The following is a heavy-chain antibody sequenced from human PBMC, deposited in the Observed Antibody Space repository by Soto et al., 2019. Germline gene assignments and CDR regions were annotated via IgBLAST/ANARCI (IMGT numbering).Heavy chain of an antibody. D-gene: IGHD3-3*01. CDR2: INHSGST. V-gene: IGHV4-34*01. J-gene: IGHJ6*02. CDR3: ARGLLGRIFGVVMFYYYYGMDV. CDR1: GGSFSGYY. Sequence: ASETLSLTCAVYGGSFSGYYWSWIRQPPGKGLEWIGEINHSGSTNYNPSLKSRVTISVDTSKNQFSLKLSSVTAADTAVYYCARGLLGRIFGVVMFYYYYGMDVWGQGTTVTVSS.